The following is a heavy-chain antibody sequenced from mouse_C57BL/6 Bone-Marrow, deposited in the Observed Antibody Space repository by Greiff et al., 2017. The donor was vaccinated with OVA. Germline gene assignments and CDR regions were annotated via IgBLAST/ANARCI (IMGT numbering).Heavy chain of an antibody. CDR2: IYPGDGDT. Sequence: QVHVKQSGPELVKPGASVKISCKASGYAFSSSWMNWVKQRPGKGLEWIGRIYPGDGDTNYNGKFKGKATLTADKSSSTAYMQLSSLTSEDSAVYFCARSGPHYAWFAYWGQGTLVTVSA. CDR3: ARSGPHYAWFAY. CDR1: GYAFSSSW. V-gene: IGHV1-82*01. J-gene: IGHJ3*01. D-gene: IGHD1-2*01.